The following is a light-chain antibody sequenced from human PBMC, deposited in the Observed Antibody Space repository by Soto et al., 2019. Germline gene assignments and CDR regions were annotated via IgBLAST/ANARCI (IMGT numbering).Light chain of an antibody. CDR3: QQYNNWPPWT. CDR2: GAS. Sequence: EIVMTQSPATLSVSPGERATLSCRASQSVSSNLAWYQQKPGQAPRLLIYGASTRATGIPARFSGSGSGTKFTLPISSLQSADFAVYYCQQYNNWPPWTFGQGTKVEIK. V-gene: IGKV3-15*01. CDR1: QSVSSN. J-gene: IGKJ1*01.